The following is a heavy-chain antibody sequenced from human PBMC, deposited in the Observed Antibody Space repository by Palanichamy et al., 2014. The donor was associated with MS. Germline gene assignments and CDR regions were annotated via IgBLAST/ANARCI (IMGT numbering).Heavy chain of an antibody. CDR1: VAPSAVVVTT. D-gene: IGHD5-18*01. CDR2: IYYSGST. CDR3: ARHGYSYGLYYYYYMDV. V-gene: IGHV4-39*01. Sequence: KPSGDPCPSPALSLVAPSAVVVTTGGWIRQPPGKGLEWIGSIYYSGSTYYNPSLKSRVTISVDTSKNQFSLKLSSVTAADTAVYYCARHGYSYGLYYYYYMDVWGKGTTVTVSS. J-gene: IGHJ6*03.